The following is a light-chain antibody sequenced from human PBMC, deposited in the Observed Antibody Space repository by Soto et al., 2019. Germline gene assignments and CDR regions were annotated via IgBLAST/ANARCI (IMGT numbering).Light chain of an antibody. V-gene: IGKV1-6*01. CDR1: QGVRDD. Sequence: IQMTQSPSSLSASVGDRVTITCRASQGVRDDVGWYQQKPGKAPKLLIYSASTLQSGVPSRFSGNGSGTDFTLTIGGLQPEDFATYYCLQESNYPLTFGGGTKVEIK. CDR2: SAS. J-gene: IGKJ4*01. CDR3: LQESNYPLT.